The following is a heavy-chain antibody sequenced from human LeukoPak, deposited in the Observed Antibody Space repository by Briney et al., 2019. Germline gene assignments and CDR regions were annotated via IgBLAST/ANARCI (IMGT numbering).Heavy chain of an antibody. Sequence: SETLSLTCAVSGGSISSGGYSWSWIRHPPAKGLEWIGYIYHSGSTYYNPSLKSRVTISVDRSKNQFSLKLSSVTAADTAVYYCARGLLSGEMDAWGQGTTVTVSS. CDR2: IYHSGST. D-gene: IGHD4-17*01. CDR1: GGSISSGGYS. CDR3: ARGLLSGEMDA. V-gene: IGHV4-30-2*01. J-gene: IGHJ6*02.